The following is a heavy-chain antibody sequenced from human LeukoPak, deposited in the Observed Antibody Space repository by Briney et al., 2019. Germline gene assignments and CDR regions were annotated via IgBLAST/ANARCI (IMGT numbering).Heavy chain of an antibody. D-gene: IGHD2/OR15-2a*01. CDR2: INPNRGGT. CDR3: ARDLTDNSRAWTLDAFDL. V-gene: IGHV1-2*02. CDR1: GYTITGYY. Sequence: GASVKVSCKASGYTITGYYMHWVRQAPGQGLEWVGWINPNRGGTNYAQKFQGRVTMTRDTSISTAYMELSRLRSDDTAVYYCARDLTDNSRAWTLDAFDLWGQGTMVTVSS. J-gene: IGHJ3*01.